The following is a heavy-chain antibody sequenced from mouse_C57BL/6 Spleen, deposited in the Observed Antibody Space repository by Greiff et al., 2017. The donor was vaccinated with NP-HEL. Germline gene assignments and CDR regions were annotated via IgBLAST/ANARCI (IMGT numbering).Heavy chain of an antibody. J-gene: IGHJ3*01. CDR1: GYTFTDYE. V-gene: IGHV1-15*01. CDR2: IDPETGGT. CDR3: TRGGFWFAY. Sequence: VQRVESGAELVRPGASVTLSCKASGYTFTDYEMHWVKQTPVHGLEWIGAIDPETGGTAYNQKFKGKAILTADKSSSPAYMELRSLTSEDSAVYYCTRGGFWFAYWGQGTLVTVSA.